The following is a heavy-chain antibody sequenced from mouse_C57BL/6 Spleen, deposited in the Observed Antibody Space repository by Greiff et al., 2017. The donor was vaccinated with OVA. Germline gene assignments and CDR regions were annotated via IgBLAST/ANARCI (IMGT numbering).Heavy chain of an antibody. CDR2: INPGSGGT. D-gene: IGHD1-2*01. J-gene: IGHJ4*01. CDR1: GYAFTNYL. V-gene: IGHV1-54*01. CDR3: AREWDYYGPDY. Sequence: VQLQQSGAELVRPGTSVKVSCKASGYAFTNYLIEWVKQRPGQGLEWIGVINPGSGGTNYNEKFKGKATLTADKSSSTAYMQLSSLTSEDSAVYFCAREWDYYGPDYWGQGTSVTVSS.